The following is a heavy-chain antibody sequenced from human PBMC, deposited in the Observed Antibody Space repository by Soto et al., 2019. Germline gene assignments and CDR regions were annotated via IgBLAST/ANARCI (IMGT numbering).Heavy chain of an antibody. CDR1: GFPFSSRA. V-gene: IGHV3-23*01. J-gene: IGHJ5*02. CDR3: AEWARYCSGADCRA. Sequence: EVQLLESGGGLVQPGGSLRLSGAASGFPFSSRAMSWVRPAPGKGLEWVSAISGSGTITYYADTVKGRFTISRDTSKNPLYLQMNILRADDPAVYYCAEWARYCSGADCRAWGQGTLVTVSS. D-gene: IGHD2-15*01. CDR2: ISGSGTIT.